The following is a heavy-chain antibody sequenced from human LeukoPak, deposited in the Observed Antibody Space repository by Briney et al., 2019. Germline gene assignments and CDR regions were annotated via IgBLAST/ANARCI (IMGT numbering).Heavy chain of an antibody. D-gene: IGHD6-6*01. CDR3: TRDYLGSLEY. Sequence: GGSLRLSCATSGFIFSNYDMHWVRQAPGKGLVWVSRIYSGGSSVTYADSVSGRFTISRNDAENTEHLPKNSLRAEDTAVYYCTRDYLGSLEYWGQGILVTVSS. J-gene: IGHJ4*02. V-gene: IGHV3-74*03. CDR1: GFIFSNYD. CDR2: IYSGGSSV.